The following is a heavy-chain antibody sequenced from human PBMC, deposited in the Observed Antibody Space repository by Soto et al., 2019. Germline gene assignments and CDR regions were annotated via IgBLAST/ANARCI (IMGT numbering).Heavy chain of an antibody. CDR3: ARYIALSGTFYFDY. D-gene: IGHD6-19*01. V-gene: IGHV4-39*01. CDR1: GGSISSSSYY. J-gene: IGHJ4*02. Sequence: SETLSLTCTVSGGSISSSSYYWGWIRQPPGKGLEWIGRIYYSGSTYYNPSLKSRVTISVDTPKSQFSLKLSSVTAADTAVYYCARYIALSGTFYFDYWGQGALVTVSS. CDR2: IYYSGST.